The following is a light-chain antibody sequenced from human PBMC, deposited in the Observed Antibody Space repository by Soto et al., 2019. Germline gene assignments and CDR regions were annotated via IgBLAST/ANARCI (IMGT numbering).Light chain of an antibody. J-gene: IGKJ4*01. CDR2: GAS. CDR1: QSVSSSY. CDR3: KQYSSSPAT. Sequence: EIVLTQSPGTLSLSPGERATLSCRASQSVSSSYLAWYQQKPGQAPRLLIYGASSRAAGIPDRFSGSGSGTDFTLTISRLEPEDFAVYFCKQYSSSPATFGGG. V-gene: IGKV3-20*01.